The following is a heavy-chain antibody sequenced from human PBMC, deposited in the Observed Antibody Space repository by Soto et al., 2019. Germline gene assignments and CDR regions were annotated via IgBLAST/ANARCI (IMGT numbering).Heavy chain of an antibody. CDR2: ISWDGGSL. CDR3: AKEGIGGDSLDC. V-gene: IGHV3-43*01. D-gene: IGHD2-21*02. CDR1: GFTFDDYM. J-gene: IGHJ4*02. Sequence: GGSLRLSCEASGFTFDDYMMHWVRQAPGKGLEWISLISWDGGSLDYADSVKGRFTVSRDNSKNSLFLDMHSLKTEDTAFYYCAKEGIGGDSLDCWGQGTLVTVSS.